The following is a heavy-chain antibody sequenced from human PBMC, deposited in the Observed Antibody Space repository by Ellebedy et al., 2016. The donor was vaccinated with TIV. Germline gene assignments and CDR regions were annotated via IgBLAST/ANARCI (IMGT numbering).Heavy chain of an antibody. CDR2: IKQDGSEK. CDR1: GFTFSTYW. CDR3: ARVTSGHGGYYYDSGGYYSLDHYYGMDL. J-gene: IGHJ6*02. V-gene: IGHV3-7*01. D-gene: IGHD3-22*01. Sequence: GESLKISCAASGFTFSTYWMSWVRQAPGKGLEWVANIKQDGSEKYYVDSLKGRFTISRDNAKNSLDLQMNSLRAEDTAVYYCARVTSGHGGYYYDSGGYYSLDHYYGMDLWGQGTTVTVSS.